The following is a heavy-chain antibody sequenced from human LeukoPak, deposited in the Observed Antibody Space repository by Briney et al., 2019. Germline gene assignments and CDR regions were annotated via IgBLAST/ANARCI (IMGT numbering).Heavy chain of an antibody. V-gene: IGHV3-21*01. J-gene: IGHJ4*02. Sequence: GGSLRLSCAASGFTFSSYNMNWVRQAPGKGLEWVASISGSTTYKYYADSVTGRFTISRDNAKKSLYLHMSSLRAEDTAVYYCARERYDYDSSDFAYWGQGILVTVSS. D-gene: IGHD3-22*01. CDR1: GFTFSSYN. CDR2: ISGSTTYK. CDR3: ARERYDYDSSDFAY.